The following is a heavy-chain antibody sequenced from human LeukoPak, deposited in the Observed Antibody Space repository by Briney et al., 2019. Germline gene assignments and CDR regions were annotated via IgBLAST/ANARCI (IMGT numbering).Heavy chain of an antibody. CDR3: AAWESHNTY. CDR2: ITWNSGNV. J-gene: IGHJ4*02. D-gene: IGHD3-16*01. Sequence: GGSLRLSCAASGITFNDYGMHWVRQPPGKGLEWVSGITWNSGNVGYADSVKGRFTIYRDNARNSLYLQMNSLRADDTAVYYCAAWESHNTYWGQGTLVTVSS. V-gene: IGHV3-9*01. CDR1: GITFNDYG.